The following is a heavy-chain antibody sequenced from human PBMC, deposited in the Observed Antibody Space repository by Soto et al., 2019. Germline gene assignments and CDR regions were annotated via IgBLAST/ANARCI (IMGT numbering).Heavy chain of an antibody. CDR1: GGTFSSYA. V-gene: IGHV1-69*13. Sequence: ASVKVSCKASGGTFSSYAISWVRQAPGQGLEWMGGIIPIFGTANYAQKFQGRVTITADESTSTAYMELSSLRSEDTAVYYCARSDFWSGPAVYWGQGTLVTVSS. D-gene: IGHD3-3*01. CDR2: IIPIFGTA. J-gene: IGHJ4*02. CDR3: ARSDFWSGPAVY.